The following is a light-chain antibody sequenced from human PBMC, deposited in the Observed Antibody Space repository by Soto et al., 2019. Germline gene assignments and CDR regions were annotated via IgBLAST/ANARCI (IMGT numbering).Light chain of an antibody. V-gene: IGKV3-15*01. Sequence: EVVMTQSPATVSVSPGEGATLSCRASQTISNDLAWYQQKPGQAPRLLIYGASTRATGVPARFSGGGSGTEFTLTISGLQSEDFAFYYCQQNNKWPPVTFGGGTKVEIK. CDR2: GAS. J-gene: IGKJ4*01. CDR1: QTISND. CDR3: QQNNKWPPVT.